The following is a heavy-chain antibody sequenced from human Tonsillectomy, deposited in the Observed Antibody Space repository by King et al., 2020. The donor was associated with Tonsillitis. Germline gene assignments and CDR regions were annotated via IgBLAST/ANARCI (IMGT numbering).Heavy chain of an antibody. J-gene: IGHJ4*02. CDR1: GGSISTYY. Sequence: VQLQESGPGLVKPAETLSLTCTFSGGSISTYYWGWIRQPAGKGLEWIGRVYTSGSTNYNPSLKSRVIMSVDTSKNQFSLKLSSVTAADTAVYYCAISSYDSSGYYYYDYWGQGNLVTVSS. V-gene: IGHV4-4*07. D-gene: IGHD3-22*01. CDR2: VYTSGST. CDR3: AISSYDSSGYYYYDY.